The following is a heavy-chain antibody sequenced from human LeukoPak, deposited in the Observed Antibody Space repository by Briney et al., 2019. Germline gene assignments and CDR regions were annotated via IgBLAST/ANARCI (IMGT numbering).Heavy chain of an antibody. CDR3: ARARGGSHYFDY. Sequence: GGSLRLSCAASGFTVSSNYMSWVRQAPGKGLEWVSVIYSGGSTYYADSVKGRFTIPRDNSKNTLYLQMNSLRAEDTAVYYCARARGGSHYFDYWGQGTLVTVSS. CDR2: IYSGGST. V-gene: IGHV3-66*02. J-gene: IGHJ4*02. CDR1: GFTVSSNY. D-gene: IGHD2-15*01.